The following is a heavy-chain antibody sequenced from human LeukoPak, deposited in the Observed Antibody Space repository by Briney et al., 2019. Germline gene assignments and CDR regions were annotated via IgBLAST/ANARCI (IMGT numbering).Heavy chain of an antibody. CDR3: AKDYRVGGSGGKAFDI. V-gene: IGHV3-23*01. Sequence: GGSLSLSCAASGFTFSSYALSWVRQPPGKGLEWVSAISGSGGSTYYADSVEGRFTISRDNSKNTLYLQMNSLRAEDTAVYYCAKDYRVGGSGGKAFDIWGQGAMVTVSS. J-gene: IGHJ3*02. CDR2: ISGSGGST. D-gene: IGHD3-16*01. CDR1: GFTFSSYA.